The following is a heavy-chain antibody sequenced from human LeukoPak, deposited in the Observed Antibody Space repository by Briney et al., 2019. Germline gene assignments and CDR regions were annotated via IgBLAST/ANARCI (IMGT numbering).Heavy chain of an antibody. D-gene: IGHD1-26*01. J-gene: IGHJ4*02. V-gene: IGHV3-73*01. CDR3: TRGSGSYEFDY. Sequence: PGGSLRLSCAASGFTFSGSAMHWVPHASGKGLEWVGRIRSKANSYATAYAASVKGRFTISRDDSKNTAYLQMNSLKTEDTAVYYCTRGSGSYEFDYWGQGTLVTVSS. CDR2: IRSKANSYAT. CDR1: GFTFSGSA.